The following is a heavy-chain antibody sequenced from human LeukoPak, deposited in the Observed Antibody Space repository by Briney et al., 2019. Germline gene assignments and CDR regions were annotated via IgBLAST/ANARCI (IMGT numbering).Heavy chain of an antibody. CDR1: GSTFSNFW. D-gene: IGHD1-26*01. J-gene: IGHJ6*02. Sequence: GGSLRLSCAASGSTFSNFWMNWVRQAPGKGLEWLANIKQDGSDTHYVDSVKGRFTISRDNSKNSLYLQMNSLRADDTAVYYCARDFSAPAGLDVWGQGTTVTVSS. CDR3: ARDFSAPAGLDV. CDR2: IKQDGSDT. V-gene: IGHV3-7*03.